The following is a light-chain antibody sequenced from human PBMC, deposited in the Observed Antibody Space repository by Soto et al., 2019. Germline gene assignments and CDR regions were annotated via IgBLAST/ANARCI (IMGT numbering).Light chain of an antibody. V-gene: IGKV3-11*01. CDR1: QSVSSY. Sequence: EVVLTQSPATLSLSPGERATLSCRASQSVSSYLAWYQQKPGQAPRLLIYDASNRATGIPARFSGSGSGTDFTLTINSLEPEDFALYYCQQRSIWITFGQGTRLEIK. CDR3: QQRSIWIT. J-gene: IGKJ5*01. CDR2: DAS.